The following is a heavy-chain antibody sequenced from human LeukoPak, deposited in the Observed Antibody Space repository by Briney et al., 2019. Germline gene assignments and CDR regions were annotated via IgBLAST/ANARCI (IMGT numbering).Heavy chain of an antibody. Sequence: GGSLRLSCAASGFTFSTYWMHWVRQAPGRGLEWVANIKQDGSEIYYVDSVKGRFTISRDYAKSSLYLQMNSLRVEDTAVYYCVRAMDVWGQGTTVTVSS. CDR2: IKQDGSEI. CDR3: VRAMDV. CDR1: GFTFSTYW. J-gene: IGHJ6*02. V-gene: IGHV3-7*03.